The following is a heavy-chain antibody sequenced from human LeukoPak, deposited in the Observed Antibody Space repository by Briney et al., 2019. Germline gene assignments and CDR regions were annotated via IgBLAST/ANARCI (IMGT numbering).Heavy chain of an antibody. V-gene: IGHV3-33*01. CDR1: GFTFSPYG. CDR2: IWFDGSNK. J-gene: IGHJ4*02. CDR3: ARNLDYYFDY. Sequence: GGSLRLSCAASGFTFSPYGMHWVRQAPGKGLEWVAIIWFDGSNKYYADSVKGRFTISRDNSKNTLYLQMNRLRAEDTAVYFCARNLDYYFDYWGQGTLVTVSS.